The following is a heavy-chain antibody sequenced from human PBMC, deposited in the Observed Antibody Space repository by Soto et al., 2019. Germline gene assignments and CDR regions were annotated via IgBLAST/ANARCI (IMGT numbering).Heavy chain of an antibody. D-gene: IGHD1-1*01. CDR1: GDSLFSNGVA. Sequence: QVQLQQSGPGLVKPSQTLSLTCAISGDSLFSNGVAWNWIRQSPSRGLEWLGRTYYRSKWSSDYAVSVKIRITVNPDTSKSQFSLQLNSVSPEDSGVYYCARGRYSAMDVWGQGITVTVSS. J-gene: IGHJ6*02. CDR2: TYYRSKWSS. V-gene: IGHV6-1*01. CDR3: ARGRYSAMDV.